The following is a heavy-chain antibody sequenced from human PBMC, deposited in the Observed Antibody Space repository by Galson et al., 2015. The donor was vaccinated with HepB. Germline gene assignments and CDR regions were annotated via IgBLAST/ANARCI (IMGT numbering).Heavy chain of an antibody. D-gene: IGHD2-15*01. V-gene: IGHV1-24*01. CDR3: ATRGYCSGGSCYPFDY. CDR1: GYTLTELS. Sequence: SVKVSCKVSGYTLTELSMHWVRQAPGKGLEWMGGFDPEDGETIYAQKFQGRVTMTEDTSTDTAYMELSSLRSEDMAVYYCATRGYCSGGSCYPFDYWGQGTLVTVSS. J-gene: IGHJ4*02. CDR2: FDPEDGET.